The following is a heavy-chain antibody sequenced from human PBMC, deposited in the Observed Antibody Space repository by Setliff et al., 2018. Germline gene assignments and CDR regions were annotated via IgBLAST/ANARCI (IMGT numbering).Heavy chain of an antibody. CDR3: ARGQYNSGYYGEPSSYYFDS. J-gene: IGHJ4*02. CDR1: GGSISDNNYY. D-gene: IGHD5-12*01. Sequence: PSETLSLTCTVSGGSISDNNYYWGWIRQSPGKELEWIGGISHSANKYYNPSFRTGVTISVDMSKNQFFLNLDSVTAADTALYYCARGQYNSGYYGEPSSYYFDSRAQGTLVTVSS. V-gene: IGHV4-39*01. CDR2: ISHSANK.